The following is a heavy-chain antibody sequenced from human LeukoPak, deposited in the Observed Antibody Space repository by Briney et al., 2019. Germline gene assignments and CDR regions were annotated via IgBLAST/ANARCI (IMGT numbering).Heavy chain of an antibody. V-gene: IGHV4-39*01. CDR1: GGSISSSSYY. D-gene: IGHD3-22*01. Sequence: SETLSLTCTVSGGSISSSSYYWGWIRQPPGKGLEWIGSIYYSGSTYYNPSLKSRVTISVDTSKNQFSLKLSSVTAADTAVYYCATIGYYYDSSGYFQPVDYWGQGTLVTVSS. CDR3: ATIGYYYDSSGYFQPVDY. J-gene: IGHJ4*02. CDR2: IYYSGST.